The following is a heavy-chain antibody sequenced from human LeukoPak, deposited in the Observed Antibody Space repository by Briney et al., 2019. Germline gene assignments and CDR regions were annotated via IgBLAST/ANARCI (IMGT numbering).Heavy chain of an antibody. J-gene: IGHJ3*02. Sequence: GGSLRLSCAASGFTFSDYYMSWIRQAPGKGLEWVSYISSSGSTIYYADSVKGRFTISRDNAKNSLYLQMNSLRAEDTAVYYCARFAYDILTGPLAFDIWGQGTMVTVSS. CDR1: GFTFSDYY. V-gene: IGHV3-11*01. D-gene: IGHD3-9*01. CDR2: ISSSGSTI. CDR3: ARFAYDILTGPLAFDI.